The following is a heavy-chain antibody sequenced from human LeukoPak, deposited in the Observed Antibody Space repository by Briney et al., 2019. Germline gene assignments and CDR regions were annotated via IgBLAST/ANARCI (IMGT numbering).Heavy chain of an antibody. CDR3: ARVGMEIGWSLEL. V-gene: IGHV1-3*01. Sequence: ASVKVSCKASGYTFTSYAMHWVRQAPGQRLEWMGWISCYNGETRYEQNLQGRVTLTTDTSTTTAYMELRSLRSDDTAVYCARVGMEIGWSLELWGRGTLVTVSS. CDR1: GYTFTSYA. J-gene: IGHJ2*01. CDR2: ISCYNGET. D-gene: IGHD2-21*01.